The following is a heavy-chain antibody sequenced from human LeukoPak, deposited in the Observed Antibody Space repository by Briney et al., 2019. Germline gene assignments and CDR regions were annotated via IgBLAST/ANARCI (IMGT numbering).Heavy chain of an antibody. V-gene: IGHV5-51*01. D-gene: IGHD6-13*01. CDR3: GRIPAAGSLKGSFDI. J-gene: IGHJ3*02. CDR1: GYSFTSYW. Sequence: GESLKISCKGSGYSFTSYWIGWVRQMPGKGLEWMGIICPGDSDTTYSPSFQGQVTISADKSISTAYLQWSGLKASDSAMYYCGRIPAAGSLKGSFDIWGQGTMVTVSS. CDR2: ICPGDSDT.